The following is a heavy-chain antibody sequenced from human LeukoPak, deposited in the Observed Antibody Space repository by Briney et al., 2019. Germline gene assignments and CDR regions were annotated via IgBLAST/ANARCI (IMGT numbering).Heavy chain of an antibody. CDR2: INHSGST. CDR1: GGSFSGYY. J-gene: IGHJ4*02. Sequence: SETLSLTCAVYGGSFSGYYWSWIRQPPGKGLEWIGEINHSGSTNYNPSLKSRVTISVETSKNQFSLKLSSVTAADTAVYYCASLYYYDSSGFDYWGQGTLVTVSS. D-gene: IGHD3-22*01. V-gene: IGHV4-34*01. CDR3: ASLYYYDSSGFDY.